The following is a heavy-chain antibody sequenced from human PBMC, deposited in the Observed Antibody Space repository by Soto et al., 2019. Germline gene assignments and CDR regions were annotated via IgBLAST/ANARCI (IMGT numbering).Heavy chain of an antibody. V-gene: IGHV3-30*03. CDR3: ALPTKSNSGWLGLIDF. Sequence: QVQLVESGGGMVQPGRSLRLSCAASGFTFSTYGMHWVRQVPGKGLEWVAVISYDGSNTYYADSVKGRFSISRDNSKNTLYLQMNSLTAEDTAVDYCALPTKSNSGWLGLIDFWGQGALVTVSS. CDR1: GFTFSTYG. CDR2: ISYDGSNT. D-gene: IGHD6-19*01. J-gene: IGHJ4*02.